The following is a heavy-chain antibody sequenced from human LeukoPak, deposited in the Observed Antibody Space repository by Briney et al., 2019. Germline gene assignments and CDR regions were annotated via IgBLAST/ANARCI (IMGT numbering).Heavy chain of an antibody. CDR2: INHSGST. J-gene: IGHJ4*02. CDR3: ARSSRSYESTAYYFRH. D-gene: IGHD3-22*01. V-gene: IGHV4-34*01. Sequence: SETLSLTCAVYGRSFSGYYWSWIRQPPGKGLEWIGEINHSGSTNYNPSLKSRVTVSLDTSTNKFSLNMTSVTAADTAVYYCARSSRSYESTAYYFRHWGQGILVTVSS. CDR1: GRSFSGYY.